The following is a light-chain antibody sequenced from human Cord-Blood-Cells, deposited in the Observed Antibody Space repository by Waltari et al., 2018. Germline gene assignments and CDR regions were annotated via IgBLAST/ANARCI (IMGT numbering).Light chain of an antibody. CDR1: QSISSW. V-gene: IGKV1-5*03. J-gene: IGKJ1*01. CDR2: KAS. CDR3: QQYNSYSRWT. Sequence: DIQMTQSPSTLSASVGDRVTITCRASQSISSWLAWYQQKPGKAPKLLIYKASSLESGVPSRFSGSGSGTECTLTISSLQPDDFATYYCQQYNSYSRWTFGQGTKVEIK.